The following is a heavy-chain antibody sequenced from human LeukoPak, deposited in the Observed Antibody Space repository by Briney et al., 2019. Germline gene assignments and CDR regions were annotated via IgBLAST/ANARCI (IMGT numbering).Heavy chain of an antibody. D-gene: IGHD6-19*01. CDR2: IYYSGST. J-gene: IGHJ4*02. CDR1: GGSISSTSYY. Sequence: PLETLSLTCTVSGGSISSTSYYWGWIRQPPGKGLEWIGSIYYSGSTYYNPSLKSRVAISADRSKNQFSLKLSSVTAADTAVYYCARDGDSSGWTRSDYWGQGTLVTVSS. V-gene: IGHV4-39*07. CDR3: ARDGDSSGWTRSDY.